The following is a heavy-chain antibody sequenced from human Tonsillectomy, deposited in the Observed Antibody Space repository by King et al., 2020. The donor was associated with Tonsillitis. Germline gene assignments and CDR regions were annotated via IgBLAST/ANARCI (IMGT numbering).Heavy chain of an antibody. Sequence: VQLVESGGGLVKPGGSLRLSCAASGFTFSNAWMSWVRQAPGKGLEWVGRIKSKTDSETTDYGAPVKGRFTIARDDSKNTLYLQMNSLKTEDTAVYYCTTGNAQNSYGYYYYYGMDVWGQGTTVTVSS. D-gene: IGHD5-18*01. J-gene: IGHJ6*02. V-gene: IGHV3-15*01. CDR2: IKSKTDSETT. CDR1: GFTFSNAW. CDR3: TTGNAQNSYGYYYYYGMDV.